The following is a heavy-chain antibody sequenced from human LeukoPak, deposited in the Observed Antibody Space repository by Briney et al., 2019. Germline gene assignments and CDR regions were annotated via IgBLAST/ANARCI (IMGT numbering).Heavy chain of an antibody. CDR1: GFTLSSYE. D-gene: IGHD4-17*01. V-gene: IGHV3-23*01. CDR3: ARESNYGDYGWFDP. CDR2: IDYSGGST. J-gene: IGHJ5*02. Sequence: GGSLRLSCTASGFTLSSYEMSWIRQAPGKGLEWVSSIDYSGGSTYYADSVKGRFTISRDNSKNTLYLQMNSLRAEDTAFYYCARESNYGDYGWFDPWDQGTLVTVSS.